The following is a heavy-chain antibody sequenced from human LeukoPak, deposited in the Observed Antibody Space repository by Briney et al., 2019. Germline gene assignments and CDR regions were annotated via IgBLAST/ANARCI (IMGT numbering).Heavy chain of an antibody. J-gene: IGHJ4*02. CDR3: ARGIHFYDSSGYPYYFGY. D-gene: IGHD3-22*01. Sequence: GGSLRLSCAASGFTFSIYEMNWVRQAPGKGLEWVSYISSSGSTIYYADSVKGRFTISRDNAKKSLYLQMNSLRAEDTAVYSCARGIHFYDSSGYPYYFGYWGQGTLVTVSS. V-gene: IGHV3-48*03. CDR1: GFTFSIYE. CDR2: ISSSGSTI.